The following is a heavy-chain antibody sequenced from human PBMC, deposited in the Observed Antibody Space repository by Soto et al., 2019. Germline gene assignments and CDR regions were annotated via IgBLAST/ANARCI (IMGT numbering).Heavy chain of an antibody. CDR3: ARIPSP. CDR2: IYHSGNT. J-gene: IGHJ5*02. D-gene: IGHD2-21*01. V-gene: IGHV4-30-2*01. CDR1: GGSISSGGYS. Sequence: QLQLQESGSGLVKPSQTLSLTCAVSGGSISSGGYSWSWIRQPQGKGLEWIGYIYHSGNTYYNPYLKRRVTISVDRYQKYFYLKMRSVTASDTAVYYCARIPSPCDQGTLVTVYS.